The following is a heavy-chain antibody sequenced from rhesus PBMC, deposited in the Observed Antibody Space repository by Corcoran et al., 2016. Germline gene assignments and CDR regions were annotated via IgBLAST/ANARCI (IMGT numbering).Heavy chain of an antibody. CDR1: GGSVSSSNW. Sequence: QVQLQESGPGLVKPSETLSLTCAVSGGSVSSSNWRSWIRQPPGKGREWIGYISVSSGSTYYTPSLKSRVTISTDTSKTQFSLKLSSVTAADTAVYYCARLPLWTGYYTADYWGQGVLVTVSS. CDR2: ISVSSGST. D-gene: IGHD3-3*01. J-gene: IGHJ4*01. CDR3: ARLPLWTGYYTADY. V-gene: IGHV4-65*01.